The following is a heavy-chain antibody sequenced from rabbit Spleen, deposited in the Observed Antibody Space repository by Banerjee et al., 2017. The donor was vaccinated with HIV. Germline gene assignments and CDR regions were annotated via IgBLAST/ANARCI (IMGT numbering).Heavy chain of an antibody. CDR1: GFDFSSSDY. CDR2: SAGSSSGFT. J-gene: IGHJ6*01. V-gene: IGHV1S40*01. D-gene: IGHD8-1*01. CDR3: ARDTGSSFSSYGMDL. Sequence: QSLEESGGDLVKPGGTLTLTCTASGFDFSSSDYMCWVRQAPGKGLEWISCSAGSSSGFTYSATWAKGRFTCSKTSSTTVTLQMTSLTVADTATYFCARDTGSSFSSYGMDLWGQGTPRHRL.